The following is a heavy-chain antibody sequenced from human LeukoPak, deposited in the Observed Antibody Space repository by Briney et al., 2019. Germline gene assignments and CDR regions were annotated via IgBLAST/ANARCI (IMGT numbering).Heavy chain of an antibody. J-gene: IGHJ5*02. CDR1: GFTFSSYA. CDR3: AKDCSSTSCYQGRWFDP. Sequence: GGSLRLSCAASGFTFSSYAMSWVRQAPGKGLEWVSAISGSGGSTYYADSVKGRFTISRDNSKNTLYLQMNSLRAEDTVVYYCAKDCSSTSCYQGRWFDPWGQGTLATVSS. D-gene: IGHD2-2*01. V-gene: IGHV3-23*01. CDR2: ISGSGGST.